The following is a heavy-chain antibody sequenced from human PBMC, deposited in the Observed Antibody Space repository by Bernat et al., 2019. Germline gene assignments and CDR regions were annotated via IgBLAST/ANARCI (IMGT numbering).Heavy chain of an antibody. CDR2: ISWNSGSI. Sequence: EVQLVESGGGLVQPGRSLRLSCAASGFTFDDYAMHWVRQAPGKGLDWVSGISWNSGSIGYADSVKGRFTISRDNAKNSLYLQMNSLRAEDTGLYYWAKDLSGPGWEGILSAFDIWGQGTMVTVSS. D-gene: IGHD1-14*01. CDR3: AKDLSGPGWEGILSAFDI. V-gene: IGHV3-9*01. CDR1: GFTFDDYA. J-gene: IGHJ3*02.